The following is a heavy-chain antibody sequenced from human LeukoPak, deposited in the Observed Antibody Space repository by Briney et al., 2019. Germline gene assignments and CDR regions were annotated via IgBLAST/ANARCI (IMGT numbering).Heavy chain of an antibody. CDR1: GFTFSTYA. CDR2: ISGSDGST. CDR3: ATASYSSGPYYYGMDV. D-gene: IGHD6-19*01. J-gene: IGHJ6*02. V-gene: IGHV3-23*01. Sequence: PGRSLRLSCAASGFTFSTYAMSWVRQAPGKGLEWVSAISGSDGSTFYADSVKGRFSISRDNSKNTLYLHMNSLRAEDTALYYCATASYSSGPYYYGMDVWGHGTTVTVSS.